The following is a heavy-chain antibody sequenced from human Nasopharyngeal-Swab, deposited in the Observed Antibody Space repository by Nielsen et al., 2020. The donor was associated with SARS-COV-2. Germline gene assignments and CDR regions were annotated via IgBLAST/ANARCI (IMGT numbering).Heavy chain of an antibody. D-gene: IGHD5-24*01. CDR3: ARGRDFFNL. J-gene: IGHJ3*01. V-gene: IGHV3-72*01. Sequence: GESLKISCAASGFSFSDYHMDWVRQAPGKGLEWVGRIRSKANSHTTEYAASVKGRFIVSRDDSTNSLYLQMKSLETEDTAVYYRARGRDFFNLWGQGTMVTVSS. CDR1: GFSFSDYH. CDR2: IRSKANSHTT.